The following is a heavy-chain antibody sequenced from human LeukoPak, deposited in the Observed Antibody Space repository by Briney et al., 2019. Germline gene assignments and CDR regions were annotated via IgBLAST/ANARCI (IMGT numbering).Heavy chain of an antibody. V-gene: IGHV3-23*01. D-gene: IGHD3-16*02. J-gene: IGHJ4*02. CDR1: GLTFSNYD. Sequence: GGSLRLSCVVSGLTFSNYDMSWVRQAPGKGLEWVSTISISGDNTYYPDSVKGRFTISRDNSKNTLYLQMNSLRAEDTAVYYCAYRTGFDYWGQGTLATVSS. CDR2: ISISGDNT. CDR3: AYRTGFDY.